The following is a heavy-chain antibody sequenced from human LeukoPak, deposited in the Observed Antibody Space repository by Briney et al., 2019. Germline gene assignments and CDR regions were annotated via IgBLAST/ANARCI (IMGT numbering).Heavy chain of an antibody. J-gene: IGHJ3*02. D-gene: IGHD3-22*01. Sequence: GGSLSLSCAASGFTFGSSAMSWVRQAPGKGPEWVSGINSRGDKTYYADSVKGRFTISRDNSKNTLYLQMNSLRAEDTAVYHCVKNFYYYSVGYYAFDIWGRGTMVTVSS. V-gene: IGHV3-23*01. CDR3: VKNFYYYSVGYYAFDI. CDR1: GFTFGSSA. CDR2: INSRGDKT.